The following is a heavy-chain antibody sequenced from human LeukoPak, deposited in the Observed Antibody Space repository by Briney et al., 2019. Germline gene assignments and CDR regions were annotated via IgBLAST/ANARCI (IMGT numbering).Heavy chain of an antibody. CDR3: AKSRTTVDY. D-gene: IGHD4-11*01. V-gene: IGHV3-11*01. J-gene: IGHJ4*02. Sequence: IPGGSLRLSCTASRFTFSDYYMSWIRQAPGKGLEWVAYISGDRSMIYHIDSVKGRFTISRDNAKNSLFLQMNNLRAEDTAVYYCAKSRTTVDYWGQGTLVTVSS. CDR2: ISGDRSMI. CDR1: RFTFSDYY.